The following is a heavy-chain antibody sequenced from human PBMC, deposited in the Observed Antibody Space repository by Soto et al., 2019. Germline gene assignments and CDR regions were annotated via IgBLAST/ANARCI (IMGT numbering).Heavy chain of an antibody. CDR2: IIPIFGTA. CDR3: ARDLGGPPTPSSINWFDP. CDR1: GGTFSSYA. Sequence: QVQLVQSGAEVKKPGSSVKVSCKASGGTFSSYAISWVRQAPGQGLEWMGGIIPIFGTANYAQKFQGRVTITADESTSTAYMELSSLRSEDTAVYYCARDLGGPPTPSSINWFDPWGQGTLVTVSS. J-gene: IGHJ5*02. D-gene: IGHD6-6*01. V-gene: IGHV1-69*01.